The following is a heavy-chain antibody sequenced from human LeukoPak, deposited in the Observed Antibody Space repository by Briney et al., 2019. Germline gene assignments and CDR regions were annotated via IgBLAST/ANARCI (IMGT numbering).Heavy chain of an antibody. CDR3: ANEIRPNDY. V-gene: IGHV3-23*01. Sequence: GGSLRLSCAASDFDFSSHAMTWVRQAPGKGLEWVSAIGISGTKTYYGDSVKGRFLISRDNSKNTLYLQMDSLRVEDTAVYFCANEIRPNDYWGQGTLVTVAS. CDR1: DFDFSSHA. CDR2: IGISGTKT. J-gene: IGHJ4*02. D-gene: IGHD4-17*01.